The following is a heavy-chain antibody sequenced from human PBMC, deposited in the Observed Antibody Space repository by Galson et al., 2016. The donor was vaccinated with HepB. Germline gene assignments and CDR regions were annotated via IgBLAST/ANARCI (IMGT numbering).Heavy chain of an antibody. D-gene: IGHD3-10*01. CDR1: GGPFNSYT. Sequence: SVKVSCKASGGPFNSYTITWVRQAPGQGLEWMGGIIPIFGSANYAQKFQGRVTITADESTRTAYMELRSLRSEDTAVYYCGRGVRPGSGGHYFDYWGQGTLVTVSS. J-gene: IGHJ4*02. CDR2: IIPIFGSA. CDR3: GRGVRPGSGGHYFDY. V-gene: IGHV1-69*13.